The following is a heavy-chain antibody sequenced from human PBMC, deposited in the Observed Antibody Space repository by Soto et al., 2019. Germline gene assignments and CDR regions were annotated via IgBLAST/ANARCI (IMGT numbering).Heavy chain of an antibody. V-gene: IGHV1-58*01. Sequence: SCKASGFTFTSSAVQWVRQARGQRLEWIGWIVVGSGNTNYAQKFQERVTITRDMSTSTAYMELSSLRSEDTAVYYCAADFQLDYYYYGMDVWGQGTTVTVSS. CDR1: GFTFTSSA. J-gene: IGHJ6*02. CDR3: AADFQLDYYYYGMDV. D-gene: IGHD2-2*01. CDR2: IVVGSGNT.